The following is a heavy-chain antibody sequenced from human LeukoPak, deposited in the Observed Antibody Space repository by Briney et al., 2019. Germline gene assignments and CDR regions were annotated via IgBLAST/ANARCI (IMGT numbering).Heavy chain of an antibody. CDR2: IKQDGSEK. V-gene: IGHV3-7*01. Sequence: PGGSLRLSCAASGFTFSSNWMSWVRQARGKGLGGVANIKQDGSEKYYVDCVKGRFPISRDNSVNPLFLQMTSLSPEDQAIYYCARNFPYSSSYNLDVWGQGTLVTVSS. CDR3: ARNFPYSSSYNLDV. CDR1: GFTFSSNW. D-gene: IGHD6-6*01. J-gene: IGHJ4*02.